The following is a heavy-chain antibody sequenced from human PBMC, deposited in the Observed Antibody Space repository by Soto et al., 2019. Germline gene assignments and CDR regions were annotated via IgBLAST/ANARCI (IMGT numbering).Heavy chain of an antibody. CDR2: IKRDGSET. CDR3: VGDGNNWNDFDY. Sequence: EVHLVESGGGLVQPGGSLRLSCAAPTFIFSTYWMTWVRQAPGKGLEWVANIKRDGSETHYADSVKGRFTISRDNAKNSLYLQMNSPRVEDTAVYYCVGDGNNWNDFDYWGQGTLVTVSS. D-gene: IGHD1-20*01. J-gene: IGHJ4*02. V-gene: IGHV3-7*01. CDR1: TFIFSTYW.